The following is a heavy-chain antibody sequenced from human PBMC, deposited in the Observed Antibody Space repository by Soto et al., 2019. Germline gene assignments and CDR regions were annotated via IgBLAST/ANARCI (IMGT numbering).Heavy chain of an antibody. CDR3: ARDPTNDYGDDTFDY. Sequence: QVLLLQSGSEVKKPGSSVKVSCKASGDAFMSYAISWVRQASGQGLEYMGGIIPSYDRAKYAQKFQGRLTVSADLYTSTVYMELSSLRSEDTAVYFCARDPTNDYGDDTFDYWGQGTKVIVSS. J-gene: IGHJ4*02. V-gene: IGHV1-69*01. CDR2: IIPSYDRA. CDR1: GDAFMSYA. D-gene: IGHD4-17*01.